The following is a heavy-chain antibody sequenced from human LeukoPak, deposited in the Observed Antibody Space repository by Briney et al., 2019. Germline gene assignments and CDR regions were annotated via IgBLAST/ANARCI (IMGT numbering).Heavy chain of an antibody. CDR3: ARGPTISETGYFDY. V-gene: IGHV4-34*01. D-gene: IGHD1-1*01. Sequence: SETLSLTCAVYGGSFTAYYWSWIRQSPGKGLQWIAEVNHRGDTNYNPSVKGRVAISVDTSKNQFSLKVTSLTAADTAVYYCARGPTISETGYFDYWGQGTLVTVSS. CDR2: VNHRGDT. J-gene: IGHJ4*03. CDR1: GGSFTAYY.